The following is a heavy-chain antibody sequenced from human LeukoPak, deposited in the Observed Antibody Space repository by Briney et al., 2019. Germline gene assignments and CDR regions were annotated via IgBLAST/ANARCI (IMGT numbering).Heavy chain of an antibody. J-gene: IGHJ4*02. CDR2: IYSGGST. D-gene: IGHD3-10*01. V-gene: IGHV3-66*02. CDR1: GFTVSSNY. CDR3: ARGNYGSGSPDDYFDY. Sequence: GGSLRLSCAASGFTVSSNYMSWVRQAPGKGLEWVSVIYSGGSTYYADSVKGRFTISRDNSKNTQYLQMNSLRAEDTAVYYCARGNYGSGSPDDYFDYWGQGTLVSVSS.